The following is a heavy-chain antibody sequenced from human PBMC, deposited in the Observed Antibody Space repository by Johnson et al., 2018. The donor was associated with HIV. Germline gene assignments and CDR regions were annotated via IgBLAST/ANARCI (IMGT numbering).Heavy chain of an antibody. V-gene: IGHV3-7*01. J-gene: IGHJ3*02. D-gene: IGHD1-7*01. CDR2: IKQDGSEK. CDR3: ARDRIPYNWNYEGDAFDI. Sequence: VQLVESGGGLVQPGGSLRLSCAVSGFTFSSYWMSWVRQAPGKGLEWVANIKQDGSEKYYVDSVKGRFTISRDNAKNSLYLQMNSLRAEDTAVYYCARDRIPYNWNYEGDAFDIWGQGTMVTVSS. CDR1: GFTFSSYW.